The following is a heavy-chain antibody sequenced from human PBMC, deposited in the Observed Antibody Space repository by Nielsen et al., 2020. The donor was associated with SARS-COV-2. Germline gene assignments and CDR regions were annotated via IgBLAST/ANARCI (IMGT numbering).Heavy chain of an antibody. J-gene: IGHJ4*02. D-gene: IGHD2-15*01. CDR1: GFTFSSYS. Sequence: GGSLRLSCAASGFTFSSYSMNWVRQAPGQGLEWASSISSYSNYKQYADSVKGRFAISRDNAKSSLYLQMSSLRAEDTGVYYCVRESSTYYIDYWGQGILVTVSS. CDR3: VRESSTYYIDY. CDR2: ISSYSNYK. V-gene: IGHV3-21*01.